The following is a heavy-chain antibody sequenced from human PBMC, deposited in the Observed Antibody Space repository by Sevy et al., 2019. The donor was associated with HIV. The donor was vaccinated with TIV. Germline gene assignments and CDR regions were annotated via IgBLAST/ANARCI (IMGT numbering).Heavy chain of an antibody. D-gene: IGHD2-15*01. CDR1: GYSISSGYY. CDR2: IYHSGST. CDR3: ARDADLARGTAFDY. Sequence: ETLSLTCTVSGYSISSGYYWGWIRQPPGKGLEWIGNIYHSGSTYYNPSLKSRVTISVDTSKNQFSLKLSSVTAADTAVYYCARDADLARGTAFDYWGQGTLVTVSS. V-gene: IGHV4-38-2*02. J-gene: IGHJ4*02.